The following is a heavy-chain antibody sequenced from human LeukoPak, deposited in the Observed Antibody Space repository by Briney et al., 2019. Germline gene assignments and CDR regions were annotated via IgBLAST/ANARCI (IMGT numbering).Heavy chain of an antibody. J-gene: IGHJ4*02. CDR3: ARVANYDILTGYWDY. V-gene: IGHV1-18*04. CDR2: ISAYNGNT. Sequence: ASVKVSCKASGYTFTSYGISWVRQAPGQGLEWMGWISAYNGNTNYAQKLQGRVTKTTDTSTSTAYMELRSLRSDDTAVYYCARVANYDILTGYWDYWGQGTLVTVSS. D-gene: IGHD3-9*01. CDR1: GYTFTSYG.